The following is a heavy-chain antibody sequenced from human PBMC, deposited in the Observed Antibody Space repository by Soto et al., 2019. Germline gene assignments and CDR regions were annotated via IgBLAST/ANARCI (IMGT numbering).Heavy chain of an antibody. CDR3: ARGGWLQGCDY. J-gene: IGHJ4*02. V-gene: IGHV1-69*01. CDR2: IIPILGTA. CDR1: GGTFSSYA. Sequence: QVQLVQSGAEVKKPGSSVKVSCKASGGTFSSYAISWVRQAPGQGLEWMGGIIPILGTANYAQKFQGRVTIAAVESTSAAHMDVSSLSTEDTAVYYCARGGWLQGCDYWGQGTLVHVSS. D-gene: IGHD5-12*01.